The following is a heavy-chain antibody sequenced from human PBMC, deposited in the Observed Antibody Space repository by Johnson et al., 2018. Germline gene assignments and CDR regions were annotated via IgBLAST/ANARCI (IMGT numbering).Heavy chain of an antibody. V-gene: IGHV3-30*03. Sequence: QVQLVQSGGGVVQPGRSLRLSCAASGFTFSSYGMHWVRQAPGKGLEWVAVISYDGSNKYYADSVKGRFPISRDNSKNTLYLQMNSLRAEDTAVYYCAREPGGRYSYGSNAFDIWGQGTMVTVSS. J-gene: IGHJ3*02. D-gene: IGHD5-18*01. CDR2: ISYDGSNK. CDR1: GFTFSSYG. CDR3: AREPGGRYSYGSNAFDI.